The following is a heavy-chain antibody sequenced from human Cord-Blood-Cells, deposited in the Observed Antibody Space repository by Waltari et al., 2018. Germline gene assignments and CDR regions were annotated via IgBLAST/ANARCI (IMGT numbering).Heavy chain of an antibody. V-gene: IGHV1-2*04. CDR1: GYTFTGYY. CDR2: INPNSGGT. Sequence: QVQLVQPGAEVKKPGASVKVSCKASGYTFTGYYMHWVRQAPGQALEWMGWINPNSGGTNYAQKFQGWVTMTRDTSISTAYMELSRLRSDDTAVYYCARAICGGDCYPLDGMDVWGQGTTVTVSS. J-gene: IGHJ6*02. CDR3: ARAICGGDCYPLDGMDV. D-gene: IGHD2-21*02.